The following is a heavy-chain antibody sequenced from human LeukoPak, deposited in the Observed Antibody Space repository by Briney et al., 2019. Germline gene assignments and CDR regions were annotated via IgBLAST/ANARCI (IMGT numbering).Heavy chain of an antibody. D-gene: IGHD1-26*01. Sequence: PSETLSLTRNVSGDSIGRSSYYWGWIRQTPEKGLEWFGSIFYSGSTYYTPSLQSRVIMSLDTSKNQFSLRLTSVTAADTAVYYCARQVAIVEPTDPNWFDSWGQGTLVTVSS. J-gene: IGHJ5*01. V-gene: IGHV4-39*07. CDR2: IFYSGST. CDR1: GDSIGRSSYY. CDR3: ARQVAIVEPTDPNWFDS.